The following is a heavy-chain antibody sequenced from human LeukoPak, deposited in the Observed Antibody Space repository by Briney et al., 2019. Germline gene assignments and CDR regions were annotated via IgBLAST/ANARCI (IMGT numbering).Heavy chain of an antibody. V-gene: IGHV6-1*01. CDR3: ARIVGGAPDY. J-gene: IGHJ4*02. D-gene: IGHD1-26*01. Sequence: SQTLSLTCAIYGDSVSSNSAAWNWIRQSPSRGLEWLGRTYYRSKWSNNYAITVKRRISINPDTSKNQFSLQLNSVTPEDTAVYYCARIVGGAPDYWGQGTLVTVSS. CDR1: GDSVSSNSAA. CDR2: TYYRSKWSN.